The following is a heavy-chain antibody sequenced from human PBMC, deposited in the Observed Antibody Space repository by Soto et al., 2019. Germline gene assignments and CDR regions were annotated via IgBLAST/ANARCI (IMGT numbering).Heavy chain of an antibody. V-gene: IGHV1-69*02. D-gene: IGHD2-15*01. Sequence: QVQLVHSGAEVKKPGSSVKVSCTASGGTFSSYTISWVRQAPGQGLEWMGRILPILGIANYAQKFKGRVTITADKSTSTAYVELSSLRSEDTAVYYCSMVVAKLHDLYFGLWGRGTLVTVSS. CDR1: GGTFSSYT. CDR3: SMVVAKLHDLYFGL. CDR2: ILPILGIA. J-gene: IGHJ2*01.